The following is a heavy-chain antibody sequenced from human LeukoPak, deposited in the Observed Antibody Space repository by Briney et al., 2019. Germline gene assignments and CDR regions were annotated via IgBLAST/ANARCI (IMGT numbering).Heavy chain of an antibody. CDR2: IIPIFGTA. Sequence: ASVKVSCKASGGTFSSYAISWVRQAPGQGLEWMGGIIPIFGTANYAQKFQGRVTITTDESTSTAYMELRSLRSEETAVYYCARQPRGGYRIAGPPYSFDYWGQGTLVTVSS. V-gene: IGHV1-69*05. CDR3: ARQPRGGYRIAGPPYSFDY. CDR1: GGTFSSYA. J-gene: IGHJ4*02. D-gene: IGHD3-16*02.